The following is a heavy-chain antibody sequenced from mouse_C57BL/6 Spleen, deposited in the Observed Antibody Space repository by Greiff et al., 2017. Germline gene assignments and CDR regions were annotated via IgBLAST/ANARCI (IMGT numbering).Heavy chain of an antibody. Sequence: VQLQQSGPVLVKPGASVKMSCKASGYTFTDYYMNWVKQSHGKSLEWIGVINPYNGGTSYNQKFKGKATLTVDKSSSTAYMELNSLTSEDSAVYYGARQPYYYGSSLYAMDYWGQGTSVTVSS. CDR2: INPYNGGT. CDR1: GYTFTDYY. CDR3: ARQPYYYGSSLYAMDY. D-gene: IGHD1-1*01. V-gene: IGHV1-19*01. J-gene: IGHJ4*01.